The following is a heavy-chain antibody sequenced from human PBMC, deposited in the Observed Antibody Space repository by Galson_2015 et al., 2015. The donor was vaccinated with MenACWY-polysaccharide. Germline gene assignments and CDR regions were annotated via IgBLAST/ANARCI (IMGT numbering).Heavy chain of an antibody. CDR1: GFTFSSYG. CDR2: ILSDGSKK. Sequence: SLRLSCAASGFTFSSYGMHWVRQAPGKGLEWVAVILSDGSKKYYAESVKGRFTISRDYSKNTLSLQMNSLRAEDTAIYYCAKDLSLWGAPDFDYWGQGTLVTVSS. CDR3: AKDLSLWGAPDFDY. J-gene: IGHJ4*02. V-gene: IGHV3-30*18. D-gene: IGHD1-26*01.